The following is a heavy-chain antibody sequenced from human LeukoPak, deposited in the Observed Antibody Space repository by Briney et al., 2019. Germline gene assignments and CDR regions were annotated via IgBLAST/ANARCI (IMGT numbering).Heavy chain of an antibody. CDR3: AKDLYSNYGPADY. Sequence: GGSLRLSCAASGFTVSSYWMHWVRQAPGKGLEWVSTINGGGVNTHYADSVGGRFTISRDNSKNTLFLQMNSLRDEDTAVYYCAKDLYSNYGPADYWGQGNLVTVSS. J-gene: IGHJ4*02. CDR1: GFTVSSYW. V-gene: IGHV3-23*01. CDR2: INGGGVNT. D-gene: IGHD4-11*01.